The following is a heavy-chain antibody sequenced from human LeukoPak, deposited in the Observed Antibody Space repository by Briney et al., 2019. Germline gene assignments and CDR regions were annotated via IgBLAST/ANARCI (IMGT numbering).Heavy chain of an antibody. CDR3: ARHPWGEGGWFDP. D-gene: IGHD1-26*01. J-gene: IGHJ5*02. CDR1: GFTFSSYG. Sequence: GSLRLSCAASGFTFSSYGMNWIRQPPGKGLEWIGSIYYSGSTYYNPSLKSRVTISVDTSKNQFSLKLSSVTAADTAVYYCARHPWGEGGWFDPWGQGTLVTVSS. V-gene: IGHV4-39*01. CDR2: IYYSGST.